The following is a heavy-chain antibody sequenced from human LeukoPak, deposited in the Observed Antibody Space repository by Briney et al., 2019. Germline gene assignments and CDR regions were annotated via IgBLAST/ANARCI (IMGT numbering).Heavy chain of an antibody. D-gene: IGHD4-23*01. V-gene: IGHV3-23*01. CDR2: ISGSGGNT. CDR1: GFTFSSYA. CDR3: AKGDRGNPRHYFDY. J-gene: IGHJ4*02. Sequence: PGGSLRLSCGASGFTFSSYAMSWVRQAPGKGLEWVSVISGSGGNTYYADSVQGRFTISRDNSKNTLCLQMNSLRAEDTAVYYCAKGDRGNPRHYFDYWGQGTLVTVSS.